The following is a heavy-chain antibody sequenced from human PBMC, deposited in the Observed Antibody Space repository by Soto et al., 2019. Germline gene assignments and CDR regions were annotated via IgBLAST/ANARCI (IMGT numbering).Heavy chain of an antibody. CDR2: IRSGRDT. CDR1: GFTFSNYY. D-gene: IGHD6-13*01. V-gene: IGHV3-23*01. Sequence: GGSLRLSCAVSGFTFSNYYIHWVRQAPGKGLEWVSSIRSGRDTFYADSVKGRFSISRDNSKNTLFLQMNSLRAEDTAVFYCAKDLMRYSSSWYPHFDYWGRGILVTVSS. J-gene: IGHJ4*02. CDR3: AKDLMRYSSSWYPHFDY.